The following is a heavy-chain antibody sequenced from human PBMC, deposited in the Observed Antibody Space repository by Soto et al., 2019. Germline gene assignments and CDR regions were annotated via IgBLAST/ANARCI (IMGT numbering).Heavy chain of an antibody. CDR2: IYHSGST. D-gene: IGHD3-22*01. V-gene: IGHV4-4*02. J-gene: IGHJ6*02. CDR3: ARMIVVAKYYGMDV. Sequence: SETLSLTCAVSGGSISSSNWWSWVRQPPGKGLEWIGEIYHSGSTNYNPSLKSRVTVSVDKSKNQLSLKLSSVTAADTAVYYCARMIVVAKYYGMDVWGQGTTVTVSS. CDR1: GGSISSSNW.